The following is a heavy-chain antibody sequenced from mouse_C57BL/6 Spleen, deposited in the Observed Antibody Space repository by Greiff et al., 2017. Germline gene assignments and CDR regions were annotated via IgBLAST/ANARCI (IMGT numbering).Heavy chain of an antibody. Sequence: QVQLQQSGAELVKPGASVKLSCKASGYTFTSYWMPWVKQRPGQGLEWIGMIHPNSGSTNYNEKFKSKATLTVDKSSSTAYMQLSSLTYEDSAVYYCARRPESAMDYWGQGTSVTVSS. CDR1: GYTFTSYW. J-gene: IGHJ4*01. CDR2: IHPNSGST. CDR3: ARRPESAMDY. V-gene: IGHV1-64*01.